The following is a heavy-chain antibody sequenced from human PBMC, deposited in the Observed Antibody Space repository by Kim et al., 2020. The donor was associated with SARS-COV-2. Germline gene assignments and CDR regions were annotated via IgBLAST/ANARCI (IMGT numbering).Heavy chain of an antibody. D-gene: IGHD2-2*01. CDR3: ARDRSVVVPAAIYYYYYGMDV. J-gene: IGHJ6*02. V-gene: IGHV3-30-3*01. CDR1: GFTFSSYA. Sequence: GGSLRLSCAASGFTFSSYAMHWVRQAPGKGLEWVAVISYDGSNKYYADSVKGRFTISRDNSKNTLYLQMNSLRAEDTAVYYCARDRSVVVPAAIYYYYYGMDVWGQGTPVTVSS. CDR2: ISYDGSNK.